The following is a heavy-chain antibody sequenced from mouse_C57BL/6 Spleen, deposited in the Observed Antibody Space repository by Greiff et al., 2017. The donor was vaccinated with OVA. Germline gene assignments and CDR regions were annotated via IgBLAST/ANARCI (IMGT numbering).Heavy chain of an antibody. CDR1: GYTFTDYE. V-gene: IGHV1-15*01. CDR2: IDTETGGT. D-gene: IGHD4-1*01. CDR3: TRGGLGRDCFAY. J-gene: IGHJ2*01. Sequence: VQLQQSGAELVRPGASVTLSCKASGYTFTDYEMPWVKQTPVHGLEWIGAIDTETGGTSYNQKFKGKAIMTADKSSSTAYMELRSLTSEDSAVYYCTRGGLGRDCFAYWGQGTTLTVSS.